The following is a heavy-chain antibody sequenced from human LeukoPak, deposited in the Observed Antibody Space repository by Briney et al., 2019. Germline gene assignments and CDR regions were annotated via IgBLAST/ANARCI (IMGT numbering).Heavy chain of an antibody. J-gene: IGHJ4*02. CDR3: ARAPTVLVGYCSSSSCQADY. V-gene: IGHV3-21*01. CDR2: ISGDSRYI. CDR1: GFTFSSYS. D-gene: IGHD2-2*01. Sequence: GGSLRLSCAASGFTFSSYSMNWIRQAPGKGLEWVSAISGDSRYIYYADSVRGRFTISRDNAENSLYLQMHSLRVEDTAVYYCARAPTVLVGYCSSSSCQADYWGQGTLVTVSS.